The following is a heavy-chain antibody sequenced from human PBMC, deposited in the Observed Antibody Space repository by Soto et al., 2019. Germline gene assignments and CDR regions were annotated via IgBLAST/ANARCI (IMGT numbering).Heavy chain of an antibody. CDR1: GYTFSDYW. V-gene: IGHV5-10-1*01. J-gene: IGHJ6*02. Sequence: GESLKISCKGTGYTFSDYWITWVRQMPGKGLEWMGIIDPSDSYTSYSPSLQGHVTISVDKSISTAYLQWSSLKASDTAIYYCARTAAAGKYYYGVDVWGQGTTVTVSS. D-gene: IGHD6-13*01. CDR3: ARTAAAGKYYYGVDV. CDR2: IDPSDSYT.